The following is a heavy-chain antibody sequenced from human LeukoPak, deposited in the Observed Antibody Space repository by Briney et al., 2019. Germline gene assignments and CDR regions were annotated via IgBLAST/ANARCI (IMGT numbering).Heavy chain of an antibody. CDR3: ARCQITFGGVAYFDY. CDR1: GGSFSGYY. J-gene: IGHJ4*02. CDR2: INPSRNT. D-gene: IGHD3-16*01. V-gene: IGHV4-34*01. Sequence: SETLSLTCAVFGGSFSGYYWNWIRQPPGKGLEWIGQINPSRNTNYNPSLKSRVTISVDTSKKQFSLKLSSVTAADTAVYYCARCQITFGGVAYFDYWGQGTLVTVSS.